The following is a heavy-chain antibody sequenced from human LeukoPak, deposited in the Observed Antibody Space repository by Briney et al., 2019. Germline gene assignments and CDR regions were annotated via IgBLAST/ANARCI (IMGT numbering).Heavy chain of an antibody. CDR2: INTNTGNP. J-gene: IGHJ3*02. Sequence: ASVKVSCKASGYTFSSYHMNWVRQAPGQGLEWMGWINTNTGNPTYAQGFTGRFVFSLDTSVSTAYLQISSLKAEDTAVYYCARAHPRSSWYSDAFDIWGQGTMVTVSS. CDR3: ARAHPRSSWYSDAFDI. V-gene: IGHV7-4-1*02. D-gene: IGHD6-13*01. CDR1: GYTFSSYH.